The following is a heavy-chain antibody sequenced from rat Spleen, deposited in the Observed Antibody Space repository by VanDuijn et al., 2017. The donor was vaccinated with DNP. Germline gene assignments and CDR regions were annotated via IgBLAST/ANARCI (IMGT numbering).Heavy chain of an antibody. CDR2: ISSGGDA. J-gene: IGHJ4*01. CDR1: GFSLTRYH. D-gene: IGHD1-12*03. CDR3: ASNYDGYYHQTMDA. Sequence: QVQLKESGPGLVQPSQTLSLTCTVSGFSLTRYHVHWVRQPPGKGLKWIATISSGGDAFYNSALKSRLSISRDTSKSQVFLRMNSVQTEDTAMYFCASNYDGYYHQTMDAWGQGTSVTVSS. V-gene: IGHV2S12*01.